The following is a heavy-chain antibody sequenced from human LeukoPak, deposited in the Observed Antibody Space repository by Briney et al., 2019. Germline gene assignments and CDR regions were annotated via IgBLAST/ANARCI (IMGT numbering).Heavy chain of an antibody. Sequence: PSETLSLTCTVSGGSISGYYWSWIRQPPGKGLEWIGYIYYSGSTNYNPSLKSRVTISVDTSKNQFSLKLSSVTAADTAVYYCARVGAAARSFDYWGQGTLVTVSS. J-gene: IGHJ4*02. CDR3: ARVGAAARSFDY. CDR2: IYYSGST. V-gene: IGHV4-59*01. D-gene: IGHD6-13*01. CDR1: GGSISGYY.